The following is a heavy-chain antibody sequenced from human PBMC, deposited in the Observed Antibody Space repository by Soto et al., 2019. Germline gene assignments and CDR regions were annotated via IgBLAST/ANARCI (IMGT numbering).Heavy chain of an antibody. CDR1: GFSFSSYA. CDR2: LWYDGSNQ. V-gene: IGHV3-33*01. CDR3: ARDINDFWSGYLY. J-gene: IGHJ4*02. Sequence: QVQLVESGGGVVQPGTSLRFSCAASGFSFSSYAMHWVRQAPGKGLEWVAALWYDGSNQNYAGSVKGRFTISRDNSKSTVYLQMNSLKAEDTAVYYCARDINDFWSGYLYWGQGTLVTVSS. D-gene: IGHD3-3*01.